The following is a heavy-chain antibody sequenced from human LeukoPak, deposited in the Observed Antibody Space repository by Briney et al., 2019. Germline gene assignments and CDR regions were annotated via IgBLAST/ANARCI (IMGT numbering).Heavy chain of an antibody. Sequence: GGSLRLSCAPSGFTFSGSGTHWVRHAPGKGLEWVAFIRYHGSDKFYADSVKGRFTISRDNATNSLYLQMTSLRAEDTAVYYCARAARIQLWLFDYWGQGTLVTVSS. CDR2: IRYHGSDK. CDR3: ARAARIQLWLFDY. J-gene: IGHJ4*02. CDR1: GFTFSGSG. D-gene: IGHD5-18*01. V-gene: IGHV3-30*02.